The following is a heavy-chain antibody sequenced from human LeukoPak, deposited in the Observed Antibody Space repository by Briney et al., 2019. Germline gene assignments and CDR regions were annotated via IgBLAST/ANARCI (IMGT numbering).Heavy chain of an antibody. CDR1: GFTFSSYA. J-gene: IGHJ4*02. V-gene: IGHV3-30-3*01. D-gene: IGHD4-17*01. Sequence: GGSLRLSCAASGFTFSSYAMHWVRQAPGKGLEWVAVISYDGSNKYYADSVKGRFTISRDNSKNTLYLQMNSLRAEDTAVYYCARESMTTVTTTFDCWGQGTLVTVSS. CDR2: ISYDGSNK. CDR3: ARESMTTVTTTFDC.